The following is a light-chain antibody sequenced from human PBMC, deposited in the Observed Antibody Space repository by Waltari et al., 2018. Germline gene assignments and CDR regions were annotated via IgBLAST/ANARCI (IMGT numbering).Light chain of an antibody. CDR1: SSNIGTNY. CDR3: GTWDSSLSVVV. CDR2: ENS. Sequence: QSVLTQPPSVSAAPGQQVTISCSGSSSNIGTNYVSWSQHLPGTPPTLLIYENSKRPSGIPDRFSGSKSGTSATLDMTGLQTVDEADYYCGTWDSSLSVVVFGGGTKLTVL. V-gene: IGLV1-51*01. J-gene: IGLJ2*01.